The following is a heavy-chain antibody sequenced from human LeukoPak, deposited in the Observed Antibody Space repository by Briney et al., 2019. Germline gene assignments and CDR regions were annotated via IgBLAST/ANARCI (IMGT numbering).Heavy chain of an antibody. V-gene: IGHV3-23*01. Sequence: GGSLRLSCAASGFTFNNYAMNWVRQAPGKGLEWVSIISGSGDSTYYANSVKGRFTISRDNSKNTLYLQTSSLSAEDTAVYYCAKGVYSVFPDSRVLDYWGQGTLVTVSS. CDR3: AKGVYSVFPDSRVLDY. D-gene: IGHD5/OR15-5a*01. CDR2: ISGSGDST. J-gene: IGHJ4*02. CDR1: GFTFNNYA.